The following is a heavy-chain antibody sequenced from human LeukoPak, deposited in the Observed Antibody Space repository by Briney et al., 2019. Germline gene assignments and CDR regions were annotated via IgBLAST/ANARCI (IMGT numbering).Heavy chain of an antibody. Sequence: SETLSLTCTVSGGSISSSSYYWGWIRQPPGKGLEWIGSICYSGSTYYNPSLKSRVTISVDTSKNQFSLKLSSVTAADTAVYYCARGGHIAAAGTDWFDPWGQGTLVTVSS. D-gene: IGHD6-13*01. CDR1: GGSISSSSYY. V-gene: IGHV4-39*07. CDR3: ARGGHIAAAGTDWFDP. J-gene: IGHJ5*02. CDR2: ICYSGST.